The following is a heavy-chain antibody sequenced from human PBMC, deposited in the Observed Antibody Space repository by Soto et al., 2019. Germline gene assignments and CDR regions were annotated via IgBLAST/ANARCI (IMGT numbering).Heavy chain of an antibody. Sequence: EVQLLESGGGLVQPGGSLRLSCAASGFTFGSYAMRWVRQAPGKGLEWVSAISGSGGSTYYADSVKGRFTVSRDTSKNTLYLQMNSLRAEDTAVYYCARRGSGSYYDYWGQGTLVTVSS. CDR2: ISGSGGST. CDR3: ARRGSGSYYDY. J-gene: IGHJ4*02. V-gene: IGHV3-23*01. D-gene: IGHD1-26*01. CDR1: GFTFGSYA.